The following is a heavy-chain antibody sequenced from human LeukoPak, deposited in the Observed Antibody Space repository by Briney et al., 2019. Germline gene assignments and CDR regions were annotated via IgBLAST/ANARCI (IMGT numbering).Heavy chain of an antibody. V-gene: IGHV4-34*01. J-gene: IGHJ4*02. Sequence: PSETLSLTCAVYGGSFSGYYWSWIRQPPGKGLEWIEEINHSGSTNYNPSLKSRVTISVDTSRNQISLKWSSVTAADTAVYYCARGHGSRGSEGILDYWGQGTLVTVSS. CDR3: ARGHGSRGSEGILDY. CDR1: GGSFSGYY. CDR2: INHSGST. D-gene: IGHD5-12*01.